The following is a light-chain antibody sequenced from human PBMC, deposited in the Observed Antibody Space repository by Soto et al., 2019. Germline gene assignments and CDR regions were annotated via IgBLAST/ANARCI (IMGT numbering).Light chain of an antibody. CDR3: CSYAGSYPVV. CDR2: GVS. V-gene: IGLV2-11*01. CDR1: SSDVGGYNY. Sequence: QSVLTQPRSVSGSPGQSVTISCTGTSSDVGGYNYVSWYQQHPGKAPKLMIYGVSKRPSGVPDRFSGSKSGNTASLTISGLQAEDEADYYCCSYAGSYPVVFGGGTKLTVL. J-gene: IGLJ2*01.